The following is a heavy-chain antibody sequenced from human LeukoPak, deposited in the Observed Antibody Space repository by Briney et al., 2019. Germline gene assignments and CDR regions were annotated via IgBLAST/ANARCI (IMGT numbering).Heavy chain of an antibody. CDR2: INRDGSRT. J-gene: IGHJ4*02. CDR1: GFTFSNHW. Sequence: GGSLRLSCAASGFTFSNHWMHWVRQAPGKGLMWVSRINRDGSRTDYADSVKGRFTISRDNSKNTLYLQMNSLRAEDTAVYYCANIAVAGRAIDYWGQGTLVTVSS. V-gene: IGHV3-74*01. D-gene: IGHD6-19*01. CDR3: ANIAVAGRAIDY.